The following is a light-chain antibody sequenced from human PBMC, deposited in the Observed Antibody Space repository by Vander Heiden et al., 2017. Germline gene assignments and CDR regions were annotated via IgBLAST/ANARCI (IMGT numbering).Light chain of an antibody. CDR2: QDS. J-gene: IGLJ2*01. CDR1: KLGDKY. V-gene: IGLV3-1*01. CDR3: QAWDSSTVV. Sequence: SYELTQPTSVSVTPGQTASITCSVDKLGDKYACWYQQKPGQSPVLVIYQDSKRPSGIPGRFSGSNSENTATLTISGTQAMDEADYYCQAWDSSTVVFGGGTKLTVL.